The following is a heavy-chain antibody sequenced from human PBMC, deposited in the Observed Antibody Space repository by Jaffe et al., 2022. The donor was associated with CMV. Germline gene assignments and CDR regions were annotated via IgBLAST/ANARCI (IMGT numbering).Heavy chain of an antibody. D-gene: IGHD3-22*01. V-gene: IGHV3-33*01. Sequence: QVQLVESGGGVVQPGRSLRLSCAASGFTFSSYGMHWVRQAPGKGLEWVAVIWYDGSNKYYADSVKGRFTISRDNSKNTLYLQMNSLRAEDTAVYYCARDHDSSGGPFDYWGQGTLVTVSS. CDR1: GFTFSSYG. CDR3: ARDHDSSGGPFDY. CDR2: IWYDGSNK. J-gene: IGHJ4*02.